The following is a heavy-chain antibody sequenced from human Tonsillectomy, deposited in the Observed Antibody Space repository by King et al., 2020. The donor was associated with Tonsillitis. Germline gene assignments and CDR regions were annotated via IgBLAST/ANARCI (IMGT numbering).Heavy chain of an antibody. D-gene: IGHD1-26*01. CDR3: ARFESGSFPSSYFDY. V-gene: IGHV4-59*11. Sequence: VQLQESGPGLVKPSETLSLTCTVSGGSISSHYWSWIRQPPGKGLEWIGFMYYSGSTNYNPSLRSRVAISVDTSENQFSLNLNSVTAADTAVYYCARFESGSFPSSYFDYWGRGTLVTVSS. CDR2: MYYSGST. CDR1: GGSISSHY. J-gene: IGHJ4*02.